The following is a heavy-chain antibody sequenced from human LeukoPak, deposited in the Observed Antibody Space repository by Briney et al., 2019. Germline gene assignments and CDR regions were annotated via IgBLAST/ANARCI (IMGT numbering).Heavy chain of an antibody. CDR3: VTSGGLPSNTLSV. J-gene: IGHJ3*01. CDR1: GYMFDVFF. D-gene: IGHD2-15*01. V-gene: IGHV1-2*06. Sequence: ASLKVSCEASGYMFDVFFMHWVRQGPRQGLEWMGRIGPNDGETVYAQESQGRVTMTRDTSIATAYMELTSLTFDDSAVYYCVTSGGLPSNTLSVWGQGTKVTVSS. CDR2: IGPNDGET.